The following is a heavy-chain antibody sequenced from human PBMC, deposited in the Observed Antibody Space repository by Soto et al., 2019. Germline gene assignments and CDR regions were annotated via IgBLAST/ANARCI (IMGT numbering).Heavy chain of an antibody. CDR3: ARGERATMI. Sequence: QVQLVESGGGVVQPGRSLRLSCAASGFTFSSYAMHWVRQAPGKGLEWVAVISYDGSNKYYADSVKGRFTISRDNSKNTLDLQMNSLRAEDTAVYYCARGERATMIWGQGTLVTVSS. CDR2: ISYDGSNK. J-gene: IGHJ4*02. V-gene: IGHV3-30-3*01. CDR1: GFTFSSYA. D-gene: IGHD1-26*01.